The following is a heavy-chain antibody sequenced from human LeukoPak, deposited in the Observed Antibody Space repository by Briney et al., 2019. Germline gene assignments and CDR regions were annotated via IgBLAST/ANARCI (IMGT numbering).Heavy chain of an antibody. Sequence: GGSLRLSCADSLFTFTKNFTHAGRQAPRKGLEWVAVISYDESYKYYADSVKGRFTISRDNSKNTLFLQMNSLRAEDTAVYDCAKGPRIQLWGIDYWGQGTLVTVSS. D-gene: IGHD5-18*01. CDR3: AKGPRIQLWGIDY. CDR2: ISYDESYK. CDR1: LFTFTKNF. J-gene: IGHJ4*02. V-gene: IGHV3-30*18.